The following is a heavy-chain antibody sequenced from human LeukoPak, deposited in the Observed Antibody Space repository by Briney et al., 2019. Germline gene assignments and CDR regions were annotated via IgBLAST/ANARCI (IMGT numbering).Heavy chain of an antibody. CDR1: GFTFSNYG. Sequence: GGSLRLSCAASGFTFSNYGMHWVRQAPGKGLEWVAFIRYDESNKYHADSVKGRFTISRDNSKNTLYLQMNSLRAEDTAVYYCARVLDPTGTTITGVDYWGQGTLVTVSS. D-gene: IGHD1-1*01. V-gene: IGHV3-30*02. CDR3: ARVLDPTGTTITGVDY. J-gene: IGHJ4*02. CDR2: IRYDESNK.